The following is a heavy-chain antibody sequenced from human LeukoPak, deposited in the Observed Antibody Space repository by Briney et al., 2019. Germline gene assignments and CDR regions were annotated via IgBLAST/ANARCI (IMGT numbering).Heavy chain of an antibody. Sequence: GRSLRLSCAASGFTFSSYGMHWVRQAPGKGLEWVAIIWSDGSNKYYADSVKGRFTISRDNSKNTLYLQMNRMRAEDRAVYYCTGPYYQNYFDYGGQGTVVSVSS. CDR3: TGPYYQNYFDY. D-gene: IGHD3-10*01. CDR2: IWSDGSNK. V-gene: IGHV3-33*08. J-gene: IGHJ4*02. CDR1: GFTFSSYG.